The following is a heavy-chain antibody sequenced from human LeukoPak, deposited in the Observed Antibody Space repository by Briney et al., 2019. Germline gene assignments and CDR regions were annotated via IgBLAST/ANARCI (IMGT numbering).Heavy chain of an antibody. CDR3: AKVRGTYSSDYFFAY. CDR2: ISWNSGYI. Sequence: PPGGSLRLSCAASGFTFDNYAMHWVRQAPGKGLEWLSIISWNSGYIGYADSVKGRFTISRDNAKKSLDLQMNSLRAEDTAFYYCAKVRGTYSSDYFFAYWGQGTLVTVSS. D-gene: IGHD6-19*01. CDR1: GFTFDNYA. J-gene: IGHJ4*02. V-gene: IGHV3-9*01.